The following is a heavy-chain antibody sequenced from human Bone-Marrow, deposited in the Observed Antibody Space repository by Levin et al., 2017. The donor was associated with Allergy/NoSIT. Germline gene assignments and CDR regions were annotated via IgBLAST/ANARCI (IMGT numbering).Heavy chain of an antibody. Sequence: QTGGSLRLSCAASGFTFSSYAMSWVRQAPGKGLEWVSAISGSGGSTYYADSVKGRFTISRDNSKNTLYLQMNSLRAEDTAVYYCAKGSDLVRGNWFDPWGQGTLVTVSS. J-gene: IGHJ5*02. D-gene: IGHD6-6*01. CDR1: GFTFSSYA. CDR2: ISGSGGST. V-gene: IGHV3-23*01. CDR3: AKGSDLVRGNWFDP.